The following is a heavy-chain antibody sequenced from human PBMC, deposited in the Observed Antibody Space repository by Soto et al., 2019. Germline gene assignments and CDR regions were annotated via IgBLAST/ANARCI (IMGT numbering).Heavy chain of an antibody. V-gene: IGHV3-23*01. CDR3: ARDSGPRGYDAFDI. CDR1: GFTFSSYA. CDR2: ISGSGATT. J-gene: IGHJ3*02. D-gene: IGHD2-8*02. Sequence: PGGSLRLSCAASGFTFSSYAMTWVRQAPGKGLEWVSGISGSGATTSYADSVKGRFTVSRDNSKNTLYLQMNSLRVEDTAVYYCARDSGPRGYDAFDIWGQGTMVTVSS.